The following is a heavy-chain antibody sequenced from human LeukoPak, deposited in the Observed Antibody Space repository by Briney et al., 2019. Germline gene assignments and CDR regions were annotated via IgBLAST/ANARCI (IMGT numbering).Heavy chain of an antibody. D-gene: IGHD3-16*01. CDR1: GFTFSNAW. Sequence: GSLRLSCAASGFTFSNAWMSWVRQPPGKGLEWIGEIYHRGTAKYNPSLKSRVTISVDNSKNQFSLRLSSVTAADTALYYCARFPTGGQQTPVDYWGQGTLVTVSS. CDR2: IYHRGTA. CDR3: ARFPTGGQQTPVDY. V-gene: IGHV4-4*02. J-gene: IGHJ4*02.